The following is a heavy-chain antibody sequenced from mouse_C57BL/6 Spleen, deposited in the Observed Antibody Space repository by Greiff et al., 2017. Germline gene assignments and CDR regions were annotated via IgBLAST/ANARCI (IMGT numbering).Heavy chain of an antibody. J-gene: IGHJ4*01. CDR2: IYPGSGNT. Sequence: QVQLQQSGAELVRPGASVKLSCKASGYTFTDYYINWVKQRPGQGLEWIARIYPGSGNTYYNEKFKGKATLTAEKSSSTAYMQLSSLTSEDSAVYFCARTGALKAMDYWGQGTSVTVSS. CDR1: GYTFTDYY. CDR3: ARTGALKAMDY. V-gene: IGHV1-76*01. D-gene: IGHD3-1*01.